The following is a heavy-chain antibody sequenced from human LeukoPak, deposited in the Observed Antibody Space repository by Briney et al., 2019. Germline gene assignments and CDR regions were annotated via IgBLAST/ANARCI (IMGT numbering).Heavy chain of an antibody. J-gene: IGHJ6*02. Sequence: HPGGSLRLSCVASGFTFSSYSLNWVRQAPGKGLEWVSYIGVSSSLVRYADSVKGRFTVSRDNAKNTLYLQMNSLRAEDTAVYYCARGITLDYYYYGMDVWGQGTTVTVSS. CDR3: ARGITLDYYYYGMDV. D-gene: IGHD1-14*01. CDR2: IGVSSSLV. V-gene: IGHV3-48*01. CDR1: GFTFSSYS.